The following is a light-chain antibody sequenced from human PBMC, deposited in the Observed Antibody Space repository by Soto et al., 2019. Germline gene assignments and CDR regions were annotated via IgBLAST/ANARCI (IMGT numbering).Light chain of an antibody. CDR2: KAS. CDR3: HQYDSYPRT. V-gene: IGKV1-5*03. J-gene: IGKJ1*01. Sequence: IQMTQSPSTLSASLGDRVTITFRASQSRNRDYLAWYQQKPGKAPKLLIYKASTLETDVPSRFSGGGSGTAFTLTISSLQADDFATYYCHQYDSYPRTFGQGTKVDIK. CDR1: QSRNRDY.